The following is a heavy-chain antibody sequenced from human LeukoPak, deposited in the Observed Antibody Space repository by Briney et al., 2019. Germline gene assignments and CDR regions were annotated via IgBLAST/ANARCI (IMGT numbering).Heavy chain of an antibody. CDR2: IYYDGSNK. V-gene: IGHV3-33*01. Sequence: PGRSLRLSCAPSGFTFSRNGMHWVRQAPGKGLEWVALIYYDGSNKYYVDSVKGRFTISRDNSKNMLYLQMNSLRAEDTAVYYCARDLLYSGSYSWYFDLWGRGIPVTVSS. CDR1: GFTFSRNG. J-gene: IGHJ2*01. D-gene: IGHD1-26*01. CDR3: ARDLLYSGSYSWYFDL.